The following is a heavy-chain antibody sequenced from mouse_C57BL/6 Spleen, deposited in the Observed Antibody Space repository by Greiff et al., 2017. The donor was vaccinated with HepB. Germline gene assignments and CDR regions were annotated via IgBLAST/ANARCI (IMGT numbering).Heavy chain of an antibody. V-gene: IGHV1-76*01. J-gene: IGHJ1*03. CDR2: IYPGSGNT. Sequence: QVQLKESGAELVRPGASVKLSCKASGYTFTDYYINWVKQRPGQGLEWIARIYPGSGNTYYNEKFKGKATLTAEKSSSTAYMQLSSLTSEDSAVYFCARSENRAPWGYFDVWGTGTTVTVSS. CDR1: GYTFTDYY. D-gene: IGHD4-1*01. CDR3: ARSENRAPWGYFDV.